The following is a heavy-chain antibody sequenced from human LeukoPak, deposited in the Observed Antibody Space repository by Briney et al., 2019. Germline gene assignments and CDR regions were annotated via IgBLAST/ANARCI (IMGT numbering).Heavy chain of an antibody. Sequence: SETLSLTCAAYGGSFSGYYWSWIRQPPGKGLEWIGEINHSGSTNYNPSLKSRVTISVDTSKNQFSLKLSSVTAADTAVYYCARMTYSSSSDGYAFDTWGQGTMVTVSS. CDR2: INHSGST. D-gene: IGHD6-6*01. J-gene: IGHJ3*02. V-gene: IGHV4-34*01. CDR1: GGSFSGYY. CDR3: ARMTYSSSSDGYAFDT.